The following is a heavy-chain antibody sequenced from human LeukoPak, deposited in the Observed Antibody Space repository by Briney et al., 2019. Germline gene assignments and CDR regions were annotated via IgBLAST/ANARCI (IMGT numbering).Heavy chain of an antibody. Sequence: SQTLPLTCTVSGGSISSGDYYWSWIRQHPGKGLEWIGYISYSGSTYYNPSLKSRVTISVDTSKNQFSLKLSSVTAADTAVYYCARGTVGDGTVYNDYWGQGTLVTVSS. D-gene: IGHD3-16*01. CDR1: GGSISSGDYY. CDR2: ISYSGST. J-gene: IGHJ4*02. CDR3: ARGTVGDGTVYNDY. V-gene: IGHV4-31*03.